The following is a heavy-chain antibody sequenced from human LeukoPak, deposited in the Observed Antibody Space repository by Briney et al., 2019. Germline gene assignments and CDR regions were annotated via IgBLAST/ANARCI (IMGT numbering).Heavy chain of an antibody. D-gene: IGHD2-8*02. J-gene: IGHJ3*01. CDR1: VYTFDVNH. V-gene: IGHV1-2*02. CDR2: INPKSGAT. CDR3: ARAGGESTGHYDSLHF. Sequence: ASVKVSCKASVYTFDVNHIHWVRQAPGQGPEWMGWINPKSGATDSAQQFQGRLTMTRDTSIDTASMDLSGLRLDDTGIYYCARAGGESTGHYDSLHFWGQGTMVTVSS.